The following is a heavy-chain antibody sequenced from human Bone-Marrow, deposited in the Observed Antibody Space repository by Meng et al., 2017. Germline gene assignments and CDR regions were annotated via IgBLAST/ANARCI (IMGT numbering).Heavy chain of an antibody. CDR1: GFTFSSYW. Sequence: GESLKISCAASGFTFSSYWMSWVRQAPGKGLEWVANIKQDGSEKYYVDYVKGRFTISRDNAKNSLYLQMNSLRAEDTAVYYCARTYYDFWSGYLDYWGQGTLVTVSS. CDR3: ARTYYDFWSGYLDY. J-gene: IGHJ4*02. CDR2: IKQDGSEK. V-gene: IGHV3-7*01. D-gene: IGHD3-3*01.